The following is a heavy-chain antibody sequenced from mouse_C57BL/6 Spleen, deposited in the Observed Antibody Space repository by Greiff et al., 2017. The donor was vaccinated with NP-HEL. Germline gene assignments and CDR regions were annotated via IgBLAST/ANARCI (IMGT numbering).Heavy chain of an antibody. Sequence: DVKLQESGEGLVKPGGSLKLSCAASGFTFSSYAMSWVRQTPEKRLEWVAYISSGGDYIYYADTVKGRFTISRDNARNTLYLQMSSLNAEDTAMYYCTRSNSFAYWGQGTLVTVSA. D-gene: IGHD4-1*01. CDR3: TRSNSFAY. CDR2: ISSGGDYI. CDR1: GFTFSSYA. V-gene: IGHV5-9-1*02. J-gene: IGHJ3*01.